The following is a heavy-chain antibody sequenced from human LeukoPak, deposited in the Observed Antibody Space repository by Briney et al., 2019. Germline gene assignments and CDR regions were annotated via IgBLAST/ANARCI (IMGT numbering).Heavy chain of an antibody. J-gene: IGHJ3*02. V-gene: IGHV4-39*07. Sequence: PSETLSLTCTVSGGSISSSSYYWGWIRQPPGEGLEWIGSIYYSGSTYYNPSLKSRVTISVDTSKNQFSLKLSSVSAADTAVYYCASDCSSTSCPRGAFDIWGQGTMVTVSS. CDR2: IYYSGST. D-gene: IGHD2-2*01. CDR3: ASDCSSTSCPRGAFDI. CDR1: GGSISSSSYY.